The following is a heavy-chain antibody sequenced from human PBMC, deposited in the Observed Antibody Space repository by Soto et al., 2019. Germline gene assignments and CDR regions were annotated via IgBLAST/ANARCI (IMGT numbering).Heavy chain of an antibody. CDR1: GGSISSGGYY. D-gene: IGHD3-10*01. J-gene: IGHJ4*02. Sequence: QVQLQESGPGLVKPSQTLSLTCTVSGGSISSGGYYWSWIRQHPGKGLEWIGYIYYSGSTYYNPSLKSRVTISVDTSKNQFSLKLSSVTAADTAVYYCARVGPPRVTMVQGVIPGAYDYWGQGTLVTVSS. CDR3: ARVGPPRVTMVQGVIPGAYDY. CDR2: IYYSGST. V-gene: IGHV4-31*03.